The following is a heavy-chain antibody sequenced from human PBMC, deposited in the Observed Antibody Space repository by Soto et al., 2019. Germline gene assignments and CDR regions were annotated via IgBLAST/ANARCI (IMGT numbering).Heavy chain of an antibody. CDR2: IWSDGSNK. CDR1: GFTFSSYG. D-gene: IGHD3-22*01. CDR3: ARYCYDSSGYYPL. Sequence: QVQLVESGGGVVQPGRSLRLSCAASGFTFSSYGMHWVRQAPGKGLEWVAVIWSDGSNKYYADSVKGRFTISRDNSKNTLYLQMNSLRAEDTAVYYCARYCYDSSGYYPLWGQGTLVTVSS. J-gene: IGHJ4*02. V-gene: IGHV3-33*01.